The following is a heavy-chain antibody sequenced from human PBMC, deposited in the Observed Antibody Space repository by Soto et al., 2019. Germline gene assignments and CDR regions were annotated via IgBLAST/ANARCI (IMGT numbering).Heavy chain of an antibody. D-gene: IGHD3-16*01. V-gene: IGHV3-23*01. CDR2: ISGSGGST. Sequence: PGGSLRLSCAASGFTFSSYAMSWVRQAPGKGLEWVSAISGSGGSTYYADSVKGRFTLSRDDSENTVSLQMNSLKIEDSGIYYSAADLPAWGAYAFDYWGQGALVTVSS. CDR1: GFTFSSYA. J-gene: IGHJ4*02. CDR3: AADLPAWGAYAFDY.